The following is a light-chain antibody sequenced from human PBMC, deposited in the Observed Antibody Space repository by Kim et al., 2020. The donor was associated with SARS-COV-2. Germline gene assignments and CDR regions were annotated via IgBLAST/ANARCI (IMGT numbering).Light chain of an antibody. CDR3: LLYYGGAHWV. CDR2: STS. J-gene: IGLJ3*02. V-gene: IGLV7-43*01. CDR1: TGAVTSGYY. Sequence: GGTATVTGATSTGAVTSGYYPNWVQQKPGQATRALMYSTSNKHAWTPARFSGSLLGGKAALTLSGVQPEDEAEYYCLLYYGGAHWVFGGGTQLTVL.